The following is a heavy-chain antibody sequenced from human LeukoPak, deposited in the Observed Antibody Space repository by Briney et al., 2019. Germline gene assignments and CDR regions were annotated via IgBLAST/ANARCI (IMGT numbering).Heavy chain of an antibody. J-gene: IGHJ3*02. D-gene: IGHD4-17*01. CDR3: AKENYGASYDAFDI. CDR2: ISWNSGSI. V-gene: IGHV3-9*01. CDR1: GFTFDDYA. Sequence: GRSLRLSCAASGFTFDDYAMHWVRQAPGKGLEWVSGISWNSGSIDYADSGKGRVAISRDNARNSLYLQMNRLRAEDTALYYCAKENYGASYDAFDIWGQGTMVTVSS.